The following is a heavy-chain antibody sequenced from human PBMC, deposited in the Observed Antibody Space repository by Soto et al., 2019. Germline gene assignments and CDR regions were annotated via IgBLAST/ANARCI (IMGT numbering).Heavy chain of an antibody. V-gene: IGHV4-30-2*03. CDR2: IFHSGST. Sequence: SETLSLTCAVSGGSISSGGYSWSWIRQPPGKGLEWIGCIFHSGSTYNNPSLKSRVTISVDTSKNQFSLRLSSVTAADTAVYYCASGSLGYSYGLDYYYYGLDVWGQGTTVTVSS. CDR1: GGSISSGGYS. CDR3: ASGSLGYSYGLDYYYYGLDV. J-gene: IGHJ6*02. D-gene: IGHD5-18*01.